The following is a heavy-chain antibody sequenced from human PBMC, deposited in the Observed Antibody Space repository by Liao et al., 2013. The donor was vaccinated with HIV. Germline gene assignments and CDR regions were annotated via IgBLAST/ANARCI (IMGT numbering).Heavy chain of an antibody. CDR1: GGSFSGYY. D-gene: IGHD4-17*01. Sequence: QVQLQQWGAGLLKPSETLSLTCAVYGGSFSGYYWSWIRQPPGKGLEWIGEINHSGSTNYNPSLKSRVTISVDTSKNQFSLKLSSVTAADTAVYYCARGRRLAGARLGHGGTTGDYVFDYWGQGTLVTVSS. V-gene: IGHV4-34*01. CDR2: INHSGST. J-gene: IGHJ4*02. CDR3: ARGRRLAGARLGHGGTTGDYVFDY.